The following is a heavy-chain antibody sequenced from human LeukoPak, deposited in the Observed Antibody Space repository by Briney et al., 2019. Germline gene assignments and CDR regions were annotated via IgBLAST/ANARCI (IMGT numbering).Heavy chain of an antibody. CDR1: GFTFSSYA. D-gene: IGHD3-10*01. V-gene: IGHV3-23*01. CDR2: ISGSGGST. Sequence: PGGSLRLSCAASGFTFSSYAMSWVRQAPGKGLEWVSAISGSGGSTYYADSVKGRFTISRDNSKNTLYLQMNSLRAEDTAVYYCANPIVRGVITCFGYWGQGTLVTVSS. CDR3: ANPIVRGVITCFGY. J-gene: IGHJ4*02.